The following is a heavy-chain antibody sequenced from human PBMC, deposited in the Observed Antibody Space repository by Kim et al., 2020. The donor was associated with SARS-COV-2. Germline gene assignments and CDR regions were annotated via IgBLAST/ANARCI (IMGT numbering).Heavy chain of an antibody. V-gene: IGHV3-21*01. CDR3: ASLYSSSWANWFDP. D-gene: IGHD6-13*01. Sequence: GGSLRLSCAASGFTFSSYSMNWVRQAPGKGLEWVSSISSSSSYIYYADSVKGRFTISRDNAKNSLYLQMNSLRAGDTAVYYCASLYSSSWANWFDPWGQGTLVTVSS. CDR2: ISSSSSYI. CDR1: GFTFSSYS. J-gene: IGHJ5*02.